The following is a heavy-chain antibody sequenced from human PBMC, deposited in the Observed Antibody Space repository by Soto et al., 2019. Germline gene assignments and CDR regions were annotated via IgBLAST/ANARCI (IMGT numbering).Heavy chain of an antibody. D-gene: IGHD3-22*01. V-gene: IGHV4-39*01. CDR3: ASYYYDSSGYYYVPGVY. CDR1: GGSISSSSYY. CDR2: IYYSGST. J-gene: IGHJ4*02. Sequence: SETVSLTCTVSGGSISSSSYYWGWIRQPPGKGLEWIGSIYYSGSTYYNPSLKSRVTISVDTSKNQFSLKLSSVTAADTAVYYCASYYYDSSGYYYVPGVYWGQGTLVTVS.